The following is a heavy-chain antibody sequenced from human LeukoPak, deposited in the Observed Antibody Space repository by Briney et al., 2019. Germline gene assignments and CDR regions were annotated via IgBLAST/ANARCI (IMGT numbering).Heavy chain of an antibody. Sequence: GGSLRLSCAASGFTFSNYAMSWVRQAPGKGLEYVSSITVSGSTYYAASVKGRFTISRDNYKITLSLQMNSLRAEDTAIFYCAKIAAGGPVYYFDYWGQGTLVTVSS. V-gene: IGHV3-23*01. J-gene: IGHJ4*02. D-gene: IGHD6-25*01. CDR2: ITVSGST. CDR3: AKIAAGGPVYYFDY. CDR1: GFTFSNYA.